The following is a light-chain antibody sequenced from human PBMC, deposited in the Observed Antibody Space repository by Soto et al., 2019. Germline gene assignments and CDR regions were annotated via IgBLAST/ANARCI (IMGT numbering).Light chain of an antibody. V-gene: IGKV1-13*02. CDR2: DAS. CDR1: QGISSA. Sequence: AIQLTQSPSSLSASVGDRVTITCRASQGISSALAWYQQKPGKAPKLLIYDASSLESGVPSRFIDNRSGPDVKLSIRSLQPEDFATDYCQQFNSYPPITFGQGTRLEIK. J-gene: IGKJ5*01. CDR3: QQFNSYPPIT.